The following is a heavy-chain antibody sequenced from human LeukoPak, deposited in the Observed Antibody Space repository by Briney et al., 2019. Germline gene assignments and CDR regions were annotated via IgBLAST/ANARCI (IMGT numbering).Heavy chain of an antibody. CDR2: ISWNSGSI. CDR3: AKVPLAYCGGDCSYYFGY. J-gene: IGHJ4*02. CDR1: GFTFDDYA. V-gene: IGHV3-9*01. D-gene: IGHD2-21*02. Sequence: GGSLRLSCAASGFTFDDYAMHWVRQAPGKGLEWVSGISWNSGSIGYADSVKGRFTISRDNAKNSLYLQMNSLRAEDTALYYCAKVPLAYCGGDCSYYFGYWGQGTLVTVSS.